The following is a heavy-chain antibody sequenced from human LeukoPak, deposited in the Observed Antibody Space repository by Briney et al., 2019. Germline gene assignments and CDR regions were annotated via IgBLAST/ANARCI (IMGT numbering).Heavy chain of an antibody. V-gene: IGHV5-10-1*01. CDR2: IVPSDSYT. J-gene: IGHJ4*02. CDR1: GYGFTSYC. D-gene: IGHD3-10*01. Sequence: GESLKLSCTGSGYGFTSYCISWVRQTPGKGLEWMGWIVPSDSYTNYSPSFQGHVTISADKSISTAYLQWSSLKALDSAMYYCARHRRLTVLLWFGELDYWGQGTLGTGSS. CDR3: ARHRRLTVLLWFGELDY.